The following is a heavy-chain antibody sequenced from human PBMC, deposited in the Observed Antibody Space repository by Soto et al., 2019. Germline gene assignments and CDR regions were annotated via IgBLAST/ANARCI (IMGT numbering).Heavy chain of an antibody. J-gene: IGHJ4*02. CDR1: GGSFTSNNW. CDR2: IYRTGST. CDR3: ASRDPGTSVDY. D-gene: IGHD1-7*01. Sequence: PSETLSLTCAVSGGSFTSNNWWTWVRQPPGQGLEWIGEIYRTGSTNYNPSLKSRVTISLDKSENQFSLKVTSLAAADTAVYYCASRDPGTSVDYWGQGTLVTVSS. V-gene: IGHV4-4*02.